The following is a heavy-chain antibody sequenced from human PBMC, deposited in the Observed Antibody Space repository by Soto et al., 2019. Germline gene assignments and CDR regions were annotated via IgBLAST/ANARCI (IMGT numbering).Heavy chain of an antibody. CDR2: INPNSGGT. Sequence: AAVKVSCKASGYTFSGYNMHWVRQAPGQGLEWMGWINPNSGGTNFARKFQGRVTMTRDTSIGTAYMELTNLTSDDTAVYFCARDLLWSAQKPIDFWGQGTLVTVSS. CDR1: GYTFSGYN. J-gene: IGHJ4*02. V-gene: IGHV1-2*02. CDR3: ARDLLWSAQKPIDF. D-gene: IGHD2-21*01.